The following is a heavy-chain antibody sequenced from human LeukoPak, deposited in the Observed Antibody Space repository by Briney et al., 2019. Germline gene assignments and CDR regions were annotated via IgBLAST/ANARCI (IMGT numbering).Heavy chain of an antibody. J-gene: IGHJ4*02. CDR3: ASQGPPARRTFDY. CDR1: GGSFSGYY. Sequence: PSETLSLTCAVYGGSFSGYYWSWIRQPPGKGLEWIGEINHSGSTNYNPSLKSRVTISVDTSKNQFSLKLSSVTAADTAVYYCASQGPPARRTFDYWGQGTLVTVSS. CDR2: INHSGST. V-gene: IGHV4-34*01. D-gene: IGHD1-14*01.